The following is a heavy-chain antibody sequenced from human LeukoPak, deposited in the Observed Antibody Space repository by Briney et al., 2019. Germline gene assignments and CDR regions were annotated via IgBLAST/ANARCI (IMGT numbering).Heavy chain of an antibody. V-gene: IGHV4-34*01. D-gene: IGHD3-10*02. J-gene: IGHJ6*02. CDR2: INHSGGT. CDR1: GGSFSGYY. Sequence: SETLSLTCAVYGGSFSGYYWSWIRQPPGKGLEWIGEINHSGGTNYNPSPKSRVTISVDPSKNQCSLKLSSVTAADTAVYYCARALMSDCGMDVCGQRTTVTVSS. CDR3: ARALMSDCGMDV.